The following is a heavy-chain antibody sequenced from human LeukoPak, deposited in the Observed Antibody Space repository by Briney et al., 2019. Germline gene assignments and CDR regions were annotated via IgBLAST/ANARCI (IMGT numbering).Heavy chain of an antibody. Sequence: GASVKVSCKASGYTFTSYYIHWVRQAPGQGLEWMGIINPSGGSTSYAQKFQGRVTMTRDTSTSTVYMELSSLRSEDTAVYYCAREGPGGLWLAGGAFDIWGQGTMVTVSS. CDR2: INPSGGST. V-gene: IGHV1-46*01. CDR1: GYTFTSYY. CDR3: AREGPGGLWLAGGAFDI. J-gene: IGHJ3*02. D-gene: IGHD6-19*01.